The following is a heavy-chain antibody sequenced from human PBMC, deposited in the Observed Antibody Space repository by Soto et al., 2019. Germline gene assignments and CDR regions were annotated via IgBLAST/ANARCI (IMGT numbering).Heavy chain of an antibody. V-gene: IGHV3-23*01. J-gene: IGHJ6*02. CDR2: ISGSGGST. CDR3: EKGRGRMALGMDV. Sequence: EVQLLESGGGLVQPGGSLRLSCAASGFTFSSYAMSWVRQAPGKGLVWVSAISGSGGSTYYADSVKGRFTISRDNSKNTLHLQMNSLRAEDTAVYYCEKGRGRMALGMDVWGQGTTVTVSS. D-gene: IGHD2-15*01. CDR1: GFTFSSYA.